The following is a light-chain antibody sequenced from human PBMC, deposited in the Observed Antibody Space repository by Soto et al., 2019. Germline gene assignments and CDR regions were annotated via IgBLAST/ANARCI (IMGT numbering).Light chain of an antibody. J-gene: IGKJ1*01. CDR1: QSVSNN. CDR3: QQYNNRWT. Sequence: EIGMTQSPATLSVSPGERATLSCRASQSVSNNLAWYQQKPGQAPRLLIYDASTRATGIPARFSGSGSGTEFTLTISSLQSEDFAVYYCQQYNNRWTFGQGTKVDIK. V-gene: IGKV3-15*01. CDR2: DAS.